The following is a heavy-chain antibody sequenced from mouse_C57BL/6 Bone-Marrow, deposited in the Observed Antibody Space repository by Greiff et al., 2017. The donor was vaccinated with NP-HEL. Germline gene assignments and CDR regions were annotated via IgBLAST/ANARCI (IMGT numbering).Heavy chain of an antibody. CDR2: ISSGGDYI. J-gene: IGHJ1*03. Sequence: EVQRVESGEGLVKPGGSLKLSCAASGFTFSSYAMSWVRQTPEKRLEWVAYISSGGDYIYYADTVKGRFTISRDNARNTLYLQMSSLKSEDTAMYYCTREGTTVVATNFDVWGTGTTVTVSS. V-gene: IGHV5-9-1*02. CDR3: TREGTTVVATNFDV. D-gene: IGHD1-1*01. CDR1: GFTFSSYA.